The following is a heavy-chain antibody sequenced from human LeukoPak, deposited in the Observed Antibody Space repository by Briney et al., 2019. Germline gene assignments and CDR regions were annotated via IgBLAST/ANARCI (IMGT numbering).Heavy chain of an antibody. J-gene: IGHJ4*02. D-gene: IGHD6-19*01. CDR2: ISSSSSYI. CDR3: ARDRSASIAVVTAEIGY. Sequence: GGSLRLSCTASGFTFSTYSMNWVRQAPGKGLEWVSSISSSSSYIYYADSVKGRFTISRDNAKDSLYLQMNGLRAEDTAVYYCARDRSASIAVVTAEIGYWGQGTLVTVSS. CDR1: GFTFSTYS. V-gene: IGHV3-21*01.